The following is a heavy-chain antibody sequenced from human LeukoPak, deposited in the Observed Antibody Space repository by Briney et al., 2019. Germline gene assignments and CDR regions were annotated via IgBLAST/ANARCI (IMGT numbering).Heavy chain of an antibody. V-gene: IGHV3-23*01. CDR3: AKDKITVTQGDPDY. Sequence: GGSLRLSCAASGFTFSSYAMSWVRQAPGKGLEWVSAISGSGGSTYYADSVKGRFTISRDKSKNTLYLQMNSLRAEDTAVYYCAKDKITVTQGDPDYWGQGTLVTVSS. D-gene: IGHD4-11*01. J-gene: IGHJ4*02. CDR2: ISGSGGST. CDR1: GFTFSSYA.